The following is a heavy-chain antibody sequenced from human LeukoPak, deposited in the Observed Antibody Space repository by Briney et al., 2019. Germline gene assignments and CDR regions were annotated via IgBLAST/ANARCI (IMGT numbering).Heavy chain of an antibody. D-gene: IGHD3-16*02. CDR2: ISWNSGSI. CDR3: ARDPPYYDYVWGSYRLTPA. V-gene: IGHV3-9*01. J-gene: IGHJ4*02. CDR1: GFTFDDYA. Sequence: GGSLRLSCAASGFTFDDYAMHWVRQAPGKGLEWVSGISWNSGSIGYADSVKGRFTISRDNAKNSLYLQMNSLRAEDTAVYYCARDPPYYDYVWGSYRLTPAWGQGTLVTVSS.